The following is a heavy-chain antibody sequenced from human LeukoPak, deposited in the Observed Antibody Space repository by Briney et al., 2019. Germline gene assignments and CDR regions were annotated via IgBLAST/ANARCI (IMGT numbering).Heavy chain of an antibody. CDR1: GDSVSSNSAA. J-gene: IGHJ4*02. V-gene: IGHV6-1*01. CDR3: ARDVGVLRYFDWLTDY. D-gene: IGHD3-9*01. CDR2: TYYRSKWYN. Sequence: SQTLSLTCAISGDSVSSNSAAWNWIRQSPSRGLEWLGRTYYRSKWYNDYAVSVKSRITINPDTSKNQFSLQLNSVTAADTAVYYCARDVGVLRYFDWLTDYWGQGTLVTVSS.